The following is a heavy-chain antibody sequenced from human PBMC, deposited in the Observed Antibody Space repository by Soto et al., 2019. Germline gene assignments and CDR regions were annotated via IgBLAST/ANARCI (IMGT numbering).Heavy chain of an antibody. CDR1: GFTFSSDW. Sequence: EVQLVESGGSLVQPGGSLRLSCAASGFTFSSDWMHWVRQAPGKGLVWVSRINSDGSSTSYADSVKGRFTISRDNATNTPYLQMNSLRAEDTAVYYCARSRATAMVHWGQGTLVTVSS. CDR2: INSDGSST. J-gene: IGHJ4*02. V-gene: IGHV3-74*01. CDR3: ARSRATAMVH. D-gene: IGHD5-18*01.